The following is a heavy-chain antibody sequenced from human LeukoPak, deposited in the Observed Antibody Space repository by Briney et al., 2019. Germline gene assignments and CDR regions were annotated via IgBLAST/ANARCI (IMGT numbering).Heavy chain of an antibody. D-gene: IGHD2-15*01. Sequence: SETLSLTCTVSGGSISSYYWSWIRQPPGKGLEWIGYIYYSGSTNYNPSLKSRVTISVDTAKYQFSLKLSSVTAADTAVYYCARGGRYCSGGSCPIDYWGRGTLVTVSA. CDR3: ARGGRYCSGGSCPIDY. J-gene: IGHJ4*02. CDR2: IYYSGST. V-gene: IGHV4-59*01. CDR1: GGSISSYY.